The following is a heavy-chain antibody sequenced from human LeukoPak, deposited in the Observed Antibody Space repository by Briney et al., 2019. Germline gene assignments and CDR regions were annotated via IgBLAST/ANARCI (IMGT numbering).Heavy chain of an antibody. V-gene: IGHV1-18*04. D-gene: IGHD3-10*01. CDR3: ARGGITTVRGVIIAGNTVLKD. Sequence: ASVRDSSKASGYTFTSYGTSWVRPAPGQGREWMGWIRAYNGNTNYTQKLQGRVTMTTDTTTSTAYMELRSLRSDDTAVYYCARGGITTVRGVIIAGNTVLKDWGQGTLVTVSS. CDR1: GYTFTSYG. J-gene: IGHJ4*02. CDR2: IRAYNGNT.